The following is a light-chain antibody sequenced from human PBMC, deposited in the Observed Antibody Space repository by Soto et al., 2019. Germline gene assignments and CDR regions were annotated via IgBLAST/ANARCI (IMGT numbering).Light chain of an antibody. Sequence: DIQLTQSPSFLSASVGDRVTITCRASQDVSRYLAWYQQKPGKAPNLLIYAASTLRCGVPSRFSGSGSETEFTLTISSLQPEDFATYYCQQLNSYVFAFGPGTKVDIK. CDR3: QQLNSYVFA. CDR1: QDVSRY. V-gene: IGKV1-9*01. J-gene: IGKJ3*01. CDR2: AAS.